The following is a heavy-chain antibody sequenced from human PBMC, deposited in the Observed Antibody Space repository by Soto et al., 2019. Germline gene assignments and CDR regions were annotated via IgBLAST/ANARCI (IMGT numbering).Heavy chain of an antibody. CDR1: GGTFSSYA. J-gene: IGHJ6*02. CDR2: IIPIFGTA. D-gene: IGHD3-3*01. CDR3: ARNYDFWSGPTEYYYYYGMDV. V-gene: IGHV1-69*13. Sequence: SVKVSCKASGGTFSSYAISWVRQAPGQGLEWMGGIIPIFGTANYAQKFQGRVTITADESTSTAYMELSSLRSEDTAVYYCARNYDFWSGPTEYYYYYGMDVWGQGPTVTVSS.